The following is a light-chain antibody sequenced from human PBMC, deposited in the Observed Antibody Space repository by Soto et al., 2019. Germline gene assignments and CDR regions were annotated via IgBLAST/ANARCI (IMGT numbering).Light chain of an antibody. Sequence: DIQLTQSPSSLSASVGDRVTITCRAGQSINRFLNWYQQKPGKAPKLLIYGASSLQTGVPSRFSGSGSGTDFTLTLSSLQPEDFATYYCQQSYSSPQTFGHGTKVEIK. V-gene: IGKV1-39*01. CDR3: QQSYSSPQT. CDR2: GAS. J-gene: IGKJ1*01. CDR1: QSINRF.